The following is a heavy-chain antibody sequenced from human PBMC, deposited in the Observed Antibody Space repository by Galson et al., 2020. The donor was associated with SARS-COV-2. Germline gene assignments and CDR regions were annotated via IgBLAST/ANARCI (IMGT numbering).Heavy chain of an antibody. V-gene: IGHV3-30*18. CDR2: ISYDGSNK. CDR1: GFTFSSYG. J-gene: IGHJ6*02. CDR3: AKDGGGGYCSSTSCYTAHYGMDV. D-gene: IGHD2-2*02. Sequence: GESLKISCAASGFTFSSYGMHWVRQAPGKGLEWVAVISYDGSNKYYADSVKGRFTISRDNSKNTLYLQMNSLRAEDTAVYYWAKDGGGGYCSSTSCYTAHYGMDVWGQGTTVTVSS.